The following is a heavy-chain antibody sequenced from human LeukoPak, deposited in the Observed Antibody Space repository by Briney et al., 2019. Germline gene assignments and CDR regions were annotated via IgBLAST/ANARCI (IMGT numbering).Heavy chain of an antibody. CDR2: ISSSSSYI. CDR3: ARDKQAAFDY. J-gene: IGHJ4*02. CDR1: GFTFSSYS. Sequence: PGGSLRLSCAAAGFTFSSYSMNWVRQAPGKGLEWVSSISSSSSYIYYADSVKGRFTISRDNAKNSLYLQMNSLRAEDTAVYYCARDKQAAFDYWGQGTLVTVSS. V-gene: IGHV3-21*01. D-gene: IGHD2-15*01.